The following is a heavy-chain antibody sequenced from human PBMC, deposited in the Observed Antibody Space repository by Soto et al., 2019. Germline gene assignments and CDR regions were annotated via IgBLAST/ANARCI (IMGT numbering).Heavy chain of an antibody. V-gene: IGHV3-74*01. Sequence: EVQLVESGGGLVQPGGSLRLSCAASEFTFSDRSVHWVRQAPGKGLVWVSGIDKGGTDSTYADSVKGRFTSSRDNAKNTVYVQMTSLRVENTAVYDCARGWFGPEVWGKGTTVTVSS. J-gene: IGHJ6*03. CDR2: IDKGGTDS. CDR1: EFTFSDRS. CDR3: ARGWFGPEV. D-gene: IGHD3-10*01.